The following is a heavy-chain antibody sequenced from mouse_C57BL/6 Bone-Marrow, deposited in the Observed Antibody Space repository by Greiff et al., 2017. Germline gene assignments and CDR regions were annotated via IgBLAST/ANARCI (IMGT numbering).Heavy chain of an antibody. Sequence: EVQLQQSGTVLARPGASVKMSCKTSGYTFTSYWMHWVKQRPGKGLEWIGAIYPGNSDTSYNQKFKGKAKLTAVTSASTAYMELSSLTNEDSAVYYCSRERWGDYFDYWGQGTTLTVSS. CDR3: SRERWGDYFDY. CDR1: GYTFTSYW. J-gene: IGHJ2*01. D-gene: IGHD1-1*02. CDR2: IYPGNSDT. V-gene: IGHV1-5*01.